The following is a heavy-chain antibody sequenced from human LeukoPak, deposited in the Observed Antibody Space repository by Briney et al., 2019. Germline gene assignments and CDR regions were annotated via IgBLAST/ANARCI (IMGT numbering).Heavy chain of an antibody. J-gene: IGHJ4*02. CDR1: GYTLTELS. CDR2: FDPEDGET. V-gene: IGHV1-24*01. D-gene: IGHD6-19*01. Sequence: ASVKVFCKVSGYTLTELSMHWVRQAPGKGLEWMGGFDPEDGETIYAQKFQGRVTMTEDTSTDTAYMELSSLRSEDTAVYYCARGHSSGWYKAHFDYWGQGTLVTVSS. CDR3: ARGHSSGWYKAHFDY.